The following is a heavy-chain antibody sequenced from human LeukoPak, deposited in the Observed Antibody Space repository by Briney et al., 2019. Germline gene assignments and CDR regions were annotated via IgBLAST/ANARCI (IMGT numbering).Heavy chain of an antibody. CDR2: ISSSSSSI. J-gene: IGHJ4*02. Sequence: PGGSLRLSCAASGFTFSSYSMNGVRPAPGKGLEWVSSISSSSSSIYYADSVKGRFTISRDNAKNSLYLQMNSLRAEDTAVYYCARDHLGDYWGQGTLVTVSS. CDR3: ARDHLGDY. V-gene: IGHV3-21*01. CDR1: GFTFSSYS.